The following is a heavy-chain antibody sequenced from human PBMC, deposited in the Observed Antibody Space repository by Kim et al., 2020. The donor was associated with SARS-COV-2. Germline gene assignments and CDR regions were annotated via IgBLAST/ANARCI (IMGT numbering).Heavy chain of an antibody. Sequence: GGSLRLSCTTSGFTFTGYAMSWVRQAPGKGLEWVSSIDGSDGTTYYVDSVKGRFTISRDNSKNTLYLQMNSLRAEDTAVYYCMKGGWGWIWDHWGQGTRVTVSS. D-gene: IGHD2-2*03. V-gene: IGHV3-23*01. J-gene: IGHJ4*02. CDR1: GFTFTGYA. CDR2: IDGSDGTT. CDR3: MKGGWGWIWDH.